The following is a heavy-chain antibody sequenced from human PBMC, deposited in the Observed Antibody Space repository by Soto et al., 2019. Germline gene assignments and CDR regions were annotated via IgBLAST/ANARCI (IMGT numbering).Heavy chain of an antibody. Sequence: QVQLQESGPGLVKPSETLSLTCTVSGGSISSYYWSWIWQPPGKGLERIGYSYYSGSTNYNPSLKSRVSMSVATSKIHFSLNLSSVAAADTAVYACARRYGAHFDYGGQGTLVTVSS. CDR3: ARRYGAHFDY. D-gene: IGHD4-17*01. CDR2: SYYSGST. J-gene: IGHJ4*02. V-gene: IGHV4-59*08. CDR1: GGSISSYY.